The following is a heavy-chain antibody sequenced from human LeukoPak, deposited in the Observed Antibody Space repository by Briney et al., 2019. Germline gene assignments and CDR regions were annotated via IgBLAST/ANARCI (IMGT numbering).Heavy chain of an antibody. CDR2: INHSGST. D-gene: IGHD2-15*01. Sequence: SENPSPPRAVYWGAFSGFYLRWIRPPPREGLGGGGEINHSGSTNYNPSLKSRVTISVDTSKDQFSLKLSSVTAADTAVYYCVRVHCSGGSCSFDYWGQGTLVTVSS. CDR3: VRVHCSGGSCSFDY. CDR1: WGAFSGFY. J-gene: IGHJ4*02. V-gene: IGHV4-34*01.